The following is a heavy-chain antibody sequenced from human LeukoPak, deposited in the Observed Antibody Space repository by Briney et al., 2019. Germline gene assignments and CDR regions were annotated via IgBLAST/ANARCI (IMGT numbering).Heavy chain of an antibody. CDR1: GGSFSGYY. V-gene: IGHV4-34*01. D-gene: IGHD6-13*01. CDR3: ARRSSSWYSYYFDY. Sequence: SETLSLTCAVYGGSFSGYYWSWIRQPPGKGLEWIGEINHSGSTNYNPSLKSRVTISVDTSMNQFSLKLSSVTAADTAVYYCARRSSSWYSYYFDYWGQGTLVTVSS. J-gene: IGHJ4*02. CDR2: INHSGST.